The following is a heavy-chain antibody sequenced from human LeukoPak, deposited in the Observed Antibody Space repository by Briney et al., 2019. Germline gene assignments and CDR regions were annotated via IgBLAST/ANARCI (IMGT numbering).Heavy chain of an antibody. Sequence: GGSLRLSCAASGFTFSSYEMNWVRQAPGKGLEWVSYISNTGSSVFYADSVKGRFTISRDNAKNSLYLQMNSLRAEDTAVYYCARTAMAWELDYWGQGTLVTVSS. CDR2: ISNTGSSV. J-gene: IGHJ4*02. CDR3: ARTAMAWELDY. D-gene: IGHD5-18*01. V-gene: IGHV3-48*03. CDR1: GFTFSSYE.